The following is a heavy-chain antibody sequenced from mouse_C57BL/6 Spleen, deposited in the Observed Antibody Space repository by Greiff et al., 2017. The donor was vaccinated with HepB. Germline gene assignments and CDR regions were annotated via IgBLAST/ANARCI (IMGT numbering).Heavy chain of an antibody. D-gene: IGHD2-4*01. V-gene: IGHV7-3*01. CDR3: ARYSDYDGFFAY. CDR1: GFTFTDYY. J-gene: IGHJ3*01. Sequence: DVKLVESGGGLVQPGGSLSLSCAASGFTFTDYYMSWVRQPPGKALEWLGFIRNKANGYTTEYSASVKGRFTISRDNSQSILYLQMNALRAEDSATYYCARYSDYDGFFAYWGQGTLVTVSA. CDR2: IRNKANGYTT.